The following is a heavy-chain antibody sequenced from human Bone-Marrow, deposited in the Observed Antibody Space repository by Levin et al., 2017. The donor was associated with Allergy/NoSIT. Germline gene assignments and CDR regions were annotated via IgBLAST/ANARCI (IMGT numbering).Heavy chain of an antibody. CDR1: RSGGYY. CDR3: ARIPDTTSEFDY. J-gene: IGHJ4*02. D-gene: IGHD5-18*01. CDR2: IYDSGST. Sequence: RSGGYYWSWIRQPPGKGLSWIGYIYDSGSTSYNPSLARRVAISVDTSKNQFYLKLTSLTAADTAVYYCARIPDTTSEFDYWGQGTLVTVSS. V-gene: IGHV4-31*02.